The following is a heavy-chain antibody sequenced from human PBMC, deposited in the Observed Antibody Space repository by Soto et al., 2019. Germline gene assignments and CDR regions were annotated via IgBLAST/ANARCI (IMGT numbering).Heavy chain of an antibody. D-gene: IGHD1-26*01. CDR3: ARGIALGYYYYMDV. CDR2: VSAYNGVT. J-gene: IGHJ6*03. CDR1: GYTFTAYG. Sequence: QVHLVQSGAELKEPGDSVKVSCKASGYTFTAYGINWVRQAPGQGLEWMGWVSAYNGVTNYAQKLHGRVAMTTDTSTKTAYMELRSLRPDDTAVYYCARGIALGYYYYMDVWGIGTTVTVSS. V-gene: IGHV1-18*01.